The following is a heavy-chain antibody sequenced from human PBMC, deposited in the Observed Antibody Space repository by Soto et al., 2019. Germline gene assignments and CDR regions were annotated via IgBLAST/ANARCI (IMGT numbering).Heavy chain of an antibody. Sequence: SETLSLTCTVSGGSISSYYWSWIRQPPGKGLEWIGYIYYSGSTNYNPSLKSRVTISVDTSKNQFSLKLSSVTAADTAVYYCARRRVRGGGLGVTSAFDIWGQGTMVTVSS. CDR3: ARRRVRGGGLGVTSAFDI. J-gene: IGHJ3*02. CDR1: GGSISSYY. CDR2: IYYSGST. D-gene: IGHD5-12*01. V-gene: IGHV4-59*08.